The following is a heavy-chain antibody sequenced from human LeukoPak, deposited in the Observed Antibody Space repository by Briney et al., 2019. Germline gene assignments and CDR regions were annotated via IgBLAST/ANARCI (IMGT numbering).Heavy chain of an antibody. Sequence: SETLSLTCTVSGGSISSSSYYWGWIRQPPGKGLEWIGSIYYSGSTYYNPSLKSRVTISVDTSKNQFSLKLSSVTAADTAVYYCARAETITMNPSWYFDLWGRGTLVTVSS. CDR2: IYYSGST. CDR3: ARAETITMNPSWYFDL. CDR1: GGSISSSSYY. D-gene: IGHD3-22*01. J-gene: IGHJ2*01. V-gene: IGHV4-39*07.